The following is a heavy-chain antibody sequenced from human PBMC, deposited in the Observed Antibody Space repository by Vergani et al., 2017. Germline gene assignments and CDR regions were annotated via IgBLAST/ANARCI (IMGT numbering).Heavy chain of an antibody. J-gene: IGHJ5*02. CDR3: AGHSTVEWLVKLGWIDP. V-gene: IGHV4-39*01. D-gene: IGHD6-19*01. CDR2: IYYSGST. CDR1: GASIRSSNYY. Sequence: QLQLQESGPGLVKPSATLSLTCSVSGASIRSSNYYWGWIRQPPGQGLESIAIIYYSGSTYYNPSLKSGVTISVDTSKNQFSLKLSSVTAADTAVYFCAGHSTVEWLVKLGWIDPWGQGILVTVSS.